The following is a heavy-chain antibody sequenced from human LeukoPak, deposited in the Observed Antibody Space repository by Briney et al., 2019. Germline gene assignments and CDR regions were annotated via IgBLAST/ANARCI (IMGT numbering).Heavy chain of an antibody. Sequence: GGSLRLSSAASGFTFDAYGMSWVRQAPGKGLEWVSGLNWNGGRTGYADSVKGRFTISRDNAKNSLYLQMNSLRAEDTALYYCAREDYDSSGYYYIYYFEYWGQGTPVTVSS. J-gene: IGHJ4*02. V-gene: IGHV3-20*03. CDR3: AREDYDSSGYYYIYYFEY. CDR1: GFTFDAYG. D-gene: IGHD3-22*01. CDR2: LNWNGGRT.